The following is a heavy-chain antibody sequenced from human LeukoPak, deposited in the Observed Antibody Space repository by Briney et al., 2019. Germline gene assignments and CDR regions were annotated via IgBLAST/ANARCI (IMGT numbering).Heavy chain of an antibody. Sequence: GGSLRLSCAASGFTFSGSSMHWVRQASGKGLEWVGRIRSKTNSYATAYPASVKGRFTISRDESKNTAYLQMNSLETEETAVYYCAVGYCSGGSCYQLDSWGQGTLVTVSS. CDR1: GFTFSGSS. V-gene: IGHV3-73*01. CDR2: IRSKTNSYAT. CDR3: AVGYCSGGSCYQLDS. J-gene: IGHJ4*02. D-gene: IGHD2-15*01.